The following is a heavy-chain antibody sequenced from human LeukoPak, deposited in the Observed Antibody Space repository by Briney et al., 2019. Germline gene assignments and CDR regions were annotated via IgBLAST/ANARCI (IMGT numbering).Heavy chain of an antibody. CDR3: ARENSGSYREFDY. D-gene: IGHD1-26*01. V-gene: IGHV4-4*07. Sequence: SETLSLTCTVSGGSISRYYWSWIRQPAGKGLEGIGRIYTSGSTNYNASLKSRVSMSVDTSKNQFSLKLSSVTAADTAVFYCARENSGSYREFDYWGQGTLVTVSS. J-gene: IGHJ4*02. CDR2: IYTSGST. CDR1: GGSISRYY.